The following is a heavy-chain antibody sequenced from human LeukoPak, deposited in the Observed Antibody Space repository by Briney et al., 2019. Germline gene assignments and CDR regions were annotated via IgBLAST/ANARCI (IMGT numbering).Heavy chain of an antibody. CDR2: IIPILGIA. J-gene: IGHJ5*02. CDR1: GGTFSSYA. D-gene: IGHD4-23*01. CDR3: ARAVGYGGNSPYNWFDP. V-gene: IGHV1-69*04. Sequence: ASVKVSCKASGGTFSSYAISWVRQAPGQGLEWMGRIIPILGIANYAQKFQGRVTITADKSTSTAYMELSSLRSEDTAVYYCARAVGYGGNSPYNWFDPWGQGTLVTVSS.